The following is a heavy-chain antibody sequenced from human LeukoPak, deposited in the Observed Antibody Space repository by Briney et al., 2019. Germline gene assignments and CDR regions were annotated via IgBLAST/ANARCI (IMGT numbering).Heavy chain of an antibody. D-gene: IGHD2-2*01. CDR2: INPNSGGT. V-gene: IGHV1-2*04. CDR3: AREQKDIVVVPAAPGGYYYGMDV. Sequence: ASVKVSCKASGYTFTGYYMHWVRQAPGQGLEWMGWINPNSGGTNYAQKFQGWVTMTRDTSISTAYMELSRLRSDDTAVYYCAREQKDIVVVPAAPGGYYYGMDVWGQGTTVTVSS. J-gene: IGHJ6*02. CDR1: GYTFTGYY.